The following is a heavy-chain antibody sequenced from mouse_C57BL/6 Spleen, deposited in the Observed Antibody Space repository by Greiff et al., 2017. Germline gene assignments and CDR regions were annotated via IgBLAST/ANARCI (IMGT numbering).Heavy chain of an antibody. CDR2: IYPRDGST. J-gene: IGHJ4*01. CDR3: ARRGYSKGVDY. D-gene: IGHD2-5*01. V-gene: IGHV1-85*01. Sequence: QVQLKESGPELVKPGASVKLSCKASGYTFTSYDINWVKQRPGQGLEWIGWIYPRDGSTQYNEKFKGKATLTVDTSSSTAYMELHSLTSEDSAVYFCARRGYSKGVDYWGQGTSVTVSS. CDR1: GYTFTSYD.